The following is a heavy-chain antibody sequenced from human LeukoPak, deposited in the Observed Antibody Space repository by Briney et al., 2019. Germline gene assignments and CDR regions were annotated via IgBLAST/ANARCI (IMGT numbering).Heavy chain of an antibody. Sequence: PGGSLRLSCAASGFTFSNFWMSWVRQAPGKGLEWVANIKQTGSERYYVDSVKGRFTISRDNAKNSLYLQMNSLRAEDTAVYYCARIRYFYDSSDYYHPSYFDYWGRGTLVAVSS. V-gene: IGHV3-7*01. CDR1: GFTFSNFW. D-gene: IGHD3-22*01. CDR3: ARIRYFYDSSDYYHPSYFDY. CDR2: IKQTGSER. J-gene: IGHJ4*02.